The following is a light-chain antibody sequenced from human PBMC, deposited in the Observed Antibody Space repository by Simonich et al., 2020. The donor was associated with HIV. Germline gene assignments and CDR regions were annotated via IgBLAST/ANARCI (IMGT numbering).Light chain of an antibody. CDR1: SSDVGGYNY. CDR3: SSYAGSNTVV. CDR2: EVN. Sequence: QSALTQPASVSGSPGQSITISCTGTSSDVGGYNYVSWYQQHPGKAPKLIIYEVNKRPSGGPDRFSGSKSDNTASLTVSGLQAEDEANYYCSSYAGSNTVVFGGGTKLTVL. V-gene: IGLV2-8*01. J-gene: IGLJ2*01.